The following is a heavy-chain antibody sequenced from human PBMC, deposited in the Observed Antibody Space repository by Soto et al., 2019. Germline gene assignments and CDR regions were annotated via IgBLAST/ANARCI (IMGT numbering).Heavy chain of an antibody. CDR3: ARDSSWYYDFWSGRHAFDI. Sequence: EVQLVESGGGLVKPGGSLRLSCAASGFTFSSYSMNWVRQAPGKGLEWVSSISSSSSYIYYADSVKGRFTISRDNAMNSLYLQMNSLRAEDTAVYYCARDSSWYYDFWSGRHAFDIWGQGTMVTVSS. CDR2: ISSSSSYI. D-gene: IGHD3-3*01. J-gene: IGHJ3*02. V-gene: IGHV3-21*01. CDR1: GFTFSSYS.